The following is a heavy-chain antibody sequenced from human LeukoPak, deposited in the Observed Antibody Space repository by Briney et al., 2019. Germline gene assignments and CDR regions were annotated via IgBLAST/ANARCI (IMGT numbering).Heavy chain of an antibody. Sequence: ASVKVSCKASGYTFTGYYMHRVRQAPGQGLEWMGWINPNSGGTNYAQKFQGRVTMTRDTSISTAYMELSRLRSDDTAVYYCAVWFGEFLYYFDYWGQGTLVTVSS. CDR1: GYTFTGYY. CDR2: INPNSGGT. J-gene: IGHJ4*02. V-gene: IGHV1-2*02. CDR3: AVWFGEFLYYFDY. D-gene: IGHD3-10*01.